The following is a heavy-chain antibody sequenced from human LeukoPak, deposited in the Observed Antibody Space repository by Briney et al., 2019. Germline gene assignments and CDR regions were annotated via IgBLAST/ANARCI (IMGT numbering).Heavy chain of an antibody. Sequence: PWGSLRLSCAASGFTFSTYAMNWVRQAPGKGLEWVSGISYGGGSTYYADSVKGRFTISRDNSKNTLYLQMSSLRAEDTAVYYCAKVSGYTSGWYVDFDCWGQGSLVSGST. V-gene: IGHV3-23*01. CDR1: GFTFSTYA. CDR3: AKVSGYTSGWYVDFDC. J-gene: IGHJ4*02. CDR2: ISYGGGST. D-gene: IGHD6-19*01.